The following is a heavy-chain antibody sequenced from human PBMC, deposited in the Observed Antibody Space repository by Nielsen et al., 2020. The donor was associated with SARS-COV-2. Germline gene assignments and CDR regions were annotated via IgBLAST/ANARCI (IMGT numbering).Heavy chain of an antibody. CDR1: GFTFSSYG. Sequence: GESLKISCAASGFTFSSYGMHWVRQAPGKGLEWVAVISYDGSNKYYADSVKGRFTISRDNSKNTLYLQMNSLRAEDTAVYYCAKDRAARVRLDAFDIWGQGTMVTVSS. D-gene: IGHD6-6*01. CDR2: ISYDGSNK. CDR3: AKDRAARVRLDAFDI. J-gene: IGHJ3*02. V-gene: IGHV3-30*18.